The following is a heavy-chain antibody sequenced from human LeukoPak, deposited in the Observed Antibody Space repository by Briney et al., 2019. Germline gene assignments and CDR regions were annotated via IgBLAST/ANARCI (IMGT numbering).Heavy chain of an antibody. CDR3: ARHGKFDYDFWSGNNWFDP. CDR1: GFTFSSYG. V-gene: IGHV3-33*01. D-gene: IGHD3-3*01. J-gene: IGHJ5*02. CDR2: IWYDGSNK. Sequence: GRSLRLSCAASGFTFSSYGMHWVRQAPGKGLEWVAVIWYDGSNKYYADSVKGRFTISRDNSKNTLYLQMNSLRAEDTAVYYCARHGKFDYDFWSGNNWFDPWGQGTLVTVSS.